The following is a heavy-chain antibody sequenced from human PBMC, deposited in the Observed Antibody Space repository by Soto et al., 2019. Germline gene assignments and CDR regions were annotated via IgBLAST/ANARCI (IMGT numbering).Heavy chain of an antibody. J-gene: IGHJ5*02. CDR3: AKGSYYDILTGYHDWFDP. CDR1: GFTFDDYA. V-gene: IGHV3-9*01. Sequence: EVQLVESGGGLVQPGRSLRLSCAASGFTFDDYAMHWVRQAPGKGLEWTSGISWNSGSIGYADSVKGRFTISRDNAKNSLYLQMNSLRAEDTALYYCAKGSYYDILTGYHDWFDPWGQGTLVTVSS. CDR2: ISWNSGSI. D-gene: IGHD3-9*01.